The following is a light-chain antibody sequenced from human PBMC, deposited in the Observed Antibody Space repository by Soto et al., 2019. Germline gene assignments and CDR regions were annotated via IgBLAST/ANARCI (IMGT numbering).Light chain of an antibody. Sequence: QSALTQPRSVSGSPGQSVTISCTGTSSDVGGYEYVSWYQQHPGKAPKLIIYDVFKRPSGVPGRFSASKSGNTASLTISGLQADDEADYHCSSQAGSYTLIFGGGTKVTVL. V-gene: IGLV2-11*01. CDR2: DVF. J-gene: IGLJ2*01. CDR3: SSQAGSYTLI. CDR1: SSDVGGYEY.